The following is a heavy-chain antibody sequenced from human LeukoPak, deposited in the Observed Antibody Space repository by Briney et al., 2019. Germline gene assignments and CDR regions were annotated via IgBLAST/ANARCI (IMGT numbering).Heavy chain of an antibody. J-gene: IGHJ4*02. V-gene: IGHV3-7*05. D-gene: IGHD3-22*01. Sequence: GGSLRLSRAASRFTFSSYWMTWVRQAPGKGLEWVANIKQDGSEKHYVDSVQGRFTISRDNAKNSLYLQMNSLRAEDTAVYYCARDVGYDSSGSYPYYFDYWGLGTLVTVSS. CDR1: RFTFSSYW. CDR2: IKQDGSEK. CDR3: ARDVGYDSSGSYPYYFDY.